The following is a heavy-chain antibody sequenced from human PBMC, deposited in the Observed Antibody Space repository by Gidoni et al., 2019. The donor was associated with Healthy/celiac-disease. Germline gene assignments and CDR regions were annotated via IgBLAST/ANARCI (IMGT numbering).Heavy chain of an antibody. V-gene: IGHV3-23*01. CDR3: AKDSVVPAAIFDY. CDR1: GFPFSSYA. J-gene: IGHJ4*02. Sequence: EVQLLESGGGLVQPGGSLRLSCAASGFPFSSYAMRWVRQAPGKGLGWVSAISGSGGSTYYADSVKGRFTISRDNSKNTLYLQMNSLRAEDTAVYYCAKDSVVPAAIFDYWGQGTLVTVSS. D-gene: IGHD2-2*01. CDR2: ISGSGGST.